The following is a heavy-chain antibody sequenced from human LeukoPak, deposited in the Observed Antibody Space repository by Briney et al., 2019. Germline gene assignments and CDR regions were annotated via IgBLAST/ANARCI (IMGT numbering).Heavy chain of an antibody. V-gene: IGHV4-38-2*01. CDR2: IYYSGSA. D-gene: IGHD3-22*01. CDR1: GYSISSGYY. CDR3: ARHLAYDSSGFRPYFDY. Sequence: SETLSLTCAVSGYSISSGYYWGWIRQPPGKGLEWIGSIYYSGSAYYNPSLKSRVTMSVDTSENQFSLKLRSVTAADTAVYYCARHLAYDSSGFRPYFDYWGQGTLVTVSS. J-gene: IGHJ4*02.